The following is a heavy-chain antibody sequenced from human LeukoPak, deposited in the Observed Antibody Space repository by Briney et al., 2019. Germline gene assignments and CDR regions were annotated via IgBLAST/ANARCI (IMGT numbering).Heavy chain of an antibody. Sequence: SETLSLTCTVSGGSISSSSYYWGWIRQPPGKGLEWIGYIYYSGSTNYNPSLKSRVTISVDTSKNQFSLKLSSVTAADTAVYYCARGIPAGIAVAGSFDYWGQGTLVTVSS. CDR3: ARGIPAGIAVAGSFDY. CDR1: GGSISSSSYY. V-gene: IGHV4-61*05. J-gene: IGHJ4*02. D-gene: IGHD6-19*01. CDR2: IYYSGST.